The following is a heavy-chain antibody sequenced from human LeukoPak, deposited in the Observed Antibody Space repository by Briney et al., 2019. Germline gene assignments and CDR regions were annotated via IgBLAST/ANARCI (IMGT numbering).Heavy chain of an antibody. CDR2: ISSSSSYI. CDR3: ARVHWTDGALDI. J-gene: IGHJ3*02. Sequence: GESLRLSCAASGFTFSSYSMNWVRQAPGKGLEWVSSISSSSSYIYYADSVKGRFTISRDNAKNSLYLQMNSLRAEDTAVYYCARVHWTDGALDIWGQGTMVTVSS. V-gene: IGHV3-21*01. CDR1: GFTFSSYS. D-gene: IGHD3/OR15-3a*01.